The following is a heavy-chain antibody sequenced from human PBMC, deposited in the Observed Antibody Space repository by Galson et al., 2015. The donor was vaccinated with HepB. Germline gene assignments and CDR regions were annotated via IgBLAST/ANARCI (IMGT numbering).Heavy chain of an antibody. CDR2: IWYDGSNK. D-gene: IGHD4-23*01. CDR1: GFTFSSYG. Sequence: SLRLSCAASGFTFSSYGMHWVRQAPGKGLEWVAVIWYDGSNKYYADSVKGRFTISRDNSKNTLYLQMNSLRAEDTAVYHCARGGGGNFYFDYWGQGTLVTVSS. V-gene: IGHV3-33*01. CDR3: ARGGGGNFYFDY. J-gene: IGHJ4*02.